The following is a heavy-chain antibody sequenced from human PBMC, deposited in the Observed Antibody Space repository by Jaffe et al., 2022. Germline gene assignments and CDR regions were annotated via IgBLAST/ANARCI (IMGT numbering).Heavy chain of an antibody. D-gene: IGHD2-15*01. CDR1: GFTFSSYS. J-gene: IGHJ3*02. Sequence: EVQLVESGGGLVKPGGSLRLSCAASGFTFSSYSMNWVRQAPGKGLEWVSSISSSSSYIYYADSVKGRFTISRDNAKNSLYLQMNSLRAEDTAVYYCARDGIGYCSGGSCYGAFDIWGQGTMVTVSS. V-gene: IGHV3-21*01. CDR3: ARDGIGYCSGGSCYGAFDI. CDR2: ISSSSSYI.